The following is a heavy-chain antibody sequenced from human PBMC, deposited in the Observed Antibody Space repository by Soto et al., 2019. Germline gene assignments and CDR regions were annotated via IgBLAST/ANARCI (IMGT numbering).Heavy chain of an antibody. CDR1: GGSISSGDYY. CDR2: IYYSGST. J-gene: IGHJ4*02. Sequence: SETLSLTCTVSGGSISSGDYYWSWIRQPPGKGLEWIGYIYYSGSTYYNPSLKSRVTISVDTSKNQFSLKLSSVTAADTAVYYCASYLGATMRGFDYWGQGTLVTVSS. D-gene: IGHD1-26*01. CDR3: ASYLGATMRGFDY. V-gene: IGHV4-30-4*01.